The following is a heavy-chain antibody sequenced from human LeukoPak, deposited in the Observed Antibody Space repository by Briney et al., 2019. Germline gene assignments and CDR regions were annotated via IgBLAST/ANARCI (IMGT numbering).Heavy chain of an antibody. CDR2: ISAYNGNT. V-gene: IGHV1-18*01. J-gene: IGHJ4*02. CDR3: ARTLTGSGYYYFDY. CDR1: GYTFTSYD. D-gene: IGHD3-22*01. Sequence: ASVKVSCKASGYTFTSYDINWVRQATGQGLEWMGWISAYNGNTNYAQKLQGRVTMTTDTSTSTAYMELRSLRSDDTAVYYCARTLTGSGYYYFDYWGQGTLVTVSS.